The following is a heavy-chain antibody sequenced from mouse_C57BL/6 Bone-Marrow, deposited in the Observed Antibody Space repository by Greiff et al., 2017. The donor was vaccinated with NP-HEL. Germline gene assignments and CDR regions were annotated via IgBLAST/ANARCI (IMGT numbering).Heavy chain of an antibody. V-gene: IGHV1-55*01. CDR1: GYTFTSYW. J-gene: IGHJ4*01. D-gene: IGHD1-1*01. CDR2: IYPGSGST. Sequence: QVQLQQSGAELVKPGASVKMSCKASGYTFTSYWITWVKQRPGQGLEWIGDIYPGSGSTNYNEKFKSKATLTVDTSSSTAYMQLSSLTSEDSAVYYCARPLLLRYYAMDYWGQGTSVTVSS. CDR3: ARPLLLRYYAMDY.